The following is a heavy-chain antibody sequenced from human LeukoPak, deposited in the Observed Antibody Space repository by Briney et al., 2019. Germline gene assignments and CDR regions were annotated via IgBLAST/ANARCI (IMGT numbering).Heavy chain of an antibody. CDR2: INPSGRDT. CDR1: GFTFSSFA. D-gene: IGHD5-12*01. CDR3: AKRVPYSATSAYFDY. J-gene: IGHJ4*02. Sequence: GGSLRLSCTASGFTFSSFAMTWVRPAPGQGLEWVSSINPSGRDTYYADSVKGRFTVSRDNSKSTLYLQMNSLRAEDTALYYCAKRVPYSATSAYFDYWGQGTLVTVSS. V-gene: IGHV3-23*01.